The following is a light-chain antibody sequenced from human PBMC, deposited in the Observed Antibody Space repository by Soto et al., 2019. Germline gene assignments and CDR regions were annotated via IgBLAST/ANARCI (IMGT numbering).Light chain of an antibody. V-gene: IGKV3-15*01. CDR2: GAS. CDR1: QSVSSN. J-gene: IGKJ1*01. Sequence: EIVMTQSPATLSVSTGERANLSCRASQSVSSNLAWYQQKPGQAPRLLIYGASTRATGIPARFSGSGSGTEFTLTISSLQSEDFAVYYCKQYNNWPPWTFGQGTKVEIK. CDR3: KQYNNWPPWT.